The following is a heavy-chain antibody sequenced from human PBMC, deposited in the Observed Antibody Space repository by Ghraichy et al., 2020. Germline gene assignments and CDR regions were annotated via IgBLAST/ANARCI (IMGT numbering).Heavy chain of an antibody. D-gene: IGHD1-26*01. CDR2: VSSSGST. CDR3: ARDVQWELLSAAFDL. CDR1: GDSISRSRSH. Sequence: SETLSLTCTVSGDSISRSRSHWSWIRQPAGKGLEWIGRVSSSGSTSYNPPLENLVSISMDTSKNHFSLNLRSVTATDTARYYCARDVQWELLSAAFDLWGQGTLVTVSS. J-gene: IGHJ3*01. V-gene: IGHV4-61*02.